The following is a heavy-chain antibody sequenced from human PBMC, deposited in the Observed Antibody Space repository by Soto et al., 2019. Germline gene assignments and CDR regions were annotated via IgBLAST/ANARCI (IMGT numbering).Heavy chain of an antibody. V-gene: IGHV4-34*01. CDR1: GGSFSGYY. CDR3: ARPQGPRDY. J-gene: IGHJ4*02. Sequence: TSETLSLTCAVYGGSFSGYYWSWIRQPPGKGLEWIGEINHSGSTNYNPSLKSRVTISVDTSKNQFSLKLSSVTAADTAVYYCARPQGPRDYWGQGTLVTVSS. CDR2: INHSGST.